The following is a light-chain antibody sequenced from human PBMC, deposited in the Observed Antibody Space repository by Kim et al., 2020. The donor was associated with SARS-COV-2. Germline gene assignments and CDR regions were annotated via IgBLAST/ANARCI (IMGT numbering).Light chain of an antibody. Sequence: QSVTISCTGTSSDIGAYKCVSWYQQHPGKAPKLMIYEVNRRPSGVPDRFSGSKSGNTASLTVSGLQAEDEADYYCTSYAGSNNLDVFGTGTKVTVL. CDR2: EVN. J-gene: IGLJ1*01. CDR1: SSDIGAYKC. CDR3: TSYAGSNNLDV. V-gene: IGLV2-8*01.